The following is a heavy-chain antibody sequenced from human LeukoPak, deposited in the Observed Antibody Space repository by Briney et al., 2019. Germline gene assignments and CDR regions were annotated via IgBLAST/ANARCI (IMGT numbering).Heavy chain of an antibody. CDR3: TTHPGEGVDY. Sequence: GGSLRLSCAASGFTVRSNYMSWVRQAPGKGLEWVGRIKSKTDGGTTDYAAPVKGRFTISRDDSKNTLYLQMNSLKTEDTAVYYCTTHPGEGVDYWGQGTLVTVSS. D-gene: IGHD4-17*01. J-gene: IGHJ4*02. CDR2: IKSKTDGGTT. CDR1: GFTVRSNY. V-gene: IGHV3-15*01.